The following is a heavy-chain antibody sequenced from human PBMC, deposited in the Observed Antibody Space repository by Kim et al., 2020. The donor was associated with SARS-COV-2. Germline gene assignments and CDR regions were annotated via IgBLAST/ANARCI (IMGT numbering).Heavy chain of an antibody. CDR3: ATCIVVVEQYYYYYGMDV. CDR1: GGTFSSYA. Sequence: SVKVSCKASGGTFSSYAISWVRQAPGQGLEWMGRIIPILGIANYAQKFQGRVTITADKSTSTAYMELSSLRSEDTAVYYCATCIVVVEQYYYYYGMDVWGQGTTVTVSS. D-gene: IGHD2-15*01. CDR2: IIPILGIA. J-gene: IGHJ6*02. V-gene: IGHV1-69*04.